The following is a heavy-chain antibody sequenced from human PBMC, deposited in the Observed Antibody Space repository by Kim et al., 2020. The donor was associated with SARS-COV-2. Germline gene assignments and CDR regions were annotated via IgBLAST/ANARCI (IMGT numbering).Heavy chain of an antibody. V-gene: IGHV1-24*01. J-gene: IGHJ2*01. D-gene: IGHD3-22*01. CDR2: FDPEDGET. CDR3: ATDLYTMIDRTGIWYFDL. CDR1: GYTLTELS. Sequence: ASVKVSCKVSGYTLTELSMHWVRQAPGKGLEWMGGFDPEDGETIYAQKFQGRVTMTEDTSTDTAYMELSSLRSEDTAVYYCATDLYTMIDRTGIWYFDLWGRGTLVTVSS.